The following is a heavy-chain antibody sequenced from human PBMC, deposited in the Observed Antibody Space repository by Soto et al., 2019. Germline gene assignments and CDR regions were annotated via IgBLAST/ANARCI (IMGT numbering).Heavy chain of an antibody. CDR3: ARDSRAVAGRNYYYGMDV. Sequence: QVQLVHSGAEVKKPGSSVKVSCKASGGTFSSYAISWVRQAPGKGLDWMGGIIPIFGTANYAQRFQGRVTITADESTSTAYMELSSLRSEDTAVYYCARDSRAVAGRNYYYGMDVWGQGTTVTVSS. V-gene: IGHV1-69*01. CDR1: GGTFSSYA. J-gene: IGHJ6*02. D-gene: IGHD6-19*01. CDR2: IIPIFGTA.